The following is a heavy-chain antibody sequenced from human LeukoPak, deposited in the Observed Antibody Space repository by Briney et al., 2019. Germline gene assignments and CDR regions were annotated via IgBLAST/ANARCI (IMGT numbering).Heavy chain of an antibody. V-gene: IGHV1-18*01. Sequence: ASVTVSCKASGYTFTSYGISWVRQAPGQGLEWMGWISAYNGNTNYAQKLQGRVTMTTDTSTSTAYMELRSLRSDDTAVYYCARVRYGGSYWVYYFDYWGQGTLVTVPS. CDR2: ISAYNGNT. J-gene: IGHJ4*02. D-gene: IGHD1-26*01. CDR3: ARVRYGGSYWVYYFDY. CDR1: GYTFTSYG.